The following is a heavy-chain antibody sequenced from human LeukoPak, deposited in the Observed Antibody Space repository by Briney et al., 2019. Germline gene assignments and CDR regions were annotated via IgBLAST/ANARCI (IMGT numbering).Heavy chain of an antibody. CDR2: IRSKAYGGTT. V-gene: IGHV3-49*04. CDR1: GFTFSHYY. CDR3: TRVFIAAAGPDFDY. J-gene: IGHJ4*02. Sequence: GGSLRLSCAASGFTFSHYYMSWVRQAPGKGLEWVGFIRSKAYGGTTEYAASVKGRFTISRDDSKSIAYLQMNSLKTEDTAVYYCTRVFIAAAGPDFDYWGQGTLVTVSS. D-gene: IGHD6-13*01.